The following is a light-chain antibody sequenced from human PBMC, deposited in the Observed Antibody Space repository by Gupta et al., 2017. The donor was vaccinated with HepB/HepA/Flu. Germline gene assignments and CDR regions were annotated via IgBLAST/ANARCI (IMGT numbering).Light chain of an antibody. CDR3: KQSDSTLRT. J-gene: IGKJ1*01. CDR2: FAS. V-gene: IGKV1-39*01. Sequence: DIEMTQSPSSLSASVGAGVTITFRSSQSISSYLNWYQQKPGKAPKLLIYFASSWQSGVPSRFSGSGSGTHFTLTISRLQPEDFATYYCKQSDSTLRTFGQGTKVEIK. CDR1: QSISSY.